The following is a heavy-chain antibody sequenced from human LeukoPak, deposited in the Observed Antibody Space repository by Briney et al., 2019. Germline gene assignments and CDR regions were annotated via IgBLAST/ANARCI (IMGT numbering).Heavy chain of an antibody. J-gene: IGHJ3*02. CDR2: IIPMFGTP. CDR1: GGTFNSYA. D-gene: IGHD5-18*01. Sequence: SVKVSGKASGGTFNSYAITWVRQAPGQGLEWMGGIIPMFGTPNYAQKFQGRVTITADESTNTAYMELSSLTYEDTAMYYCARDGDTAMVSFYDIWGQGTKVTVSS. V-gene: IGHV1-69*13. CDR3: ARDGDTAMVSFYDI.